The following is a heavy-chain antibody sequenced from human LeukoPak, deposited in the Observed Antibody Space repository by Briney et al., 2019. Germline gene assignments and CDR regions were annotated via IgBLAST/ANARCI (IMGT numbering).Heavy chain of an antibody. J-gene: IGHJ4*02. Sequence: GASVKVSRKASGYTFTGYYMHWVRQAPGQGLEWMGWINPNSGGTDYAQKFQGRVTMTRDTPISTAYMELSRLRSDDTAVYYCARGVSGSRRGYDILTGQDYWGQGTLVTVSS. CDR1: GYTFTGYY. D-gene: IGHD3-9*01. V-gene: IGHV1-2*02. CDR3: ARGVSGSRRGYDILTGQDY. CDR2: INPNSGGT.